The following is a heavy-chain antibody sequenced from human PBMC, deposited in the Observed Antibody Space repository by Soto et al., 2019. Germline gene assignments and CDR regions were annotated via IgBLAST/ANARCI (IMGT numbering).Heavy chain of an antibody. Sequence: SETLSLTCTVSGGSISSYYWSWIRQPPGKGLEWIGYIYYSGSTNYNPSLKSRVTISVDTSKNQFSLKLSSVTAADTAVYYCGRCFTTIVGVDDYYYMDVWGKGTTVTVSS. V-gene: IGHV4-59*08. CDR2: IYYSGST. J-gene: IGHJ6*03. D-gene: IGHD3-22*01. CDR3: GRCFTTIVGVDDYYYMDV. CDR1: GGSISSYY.